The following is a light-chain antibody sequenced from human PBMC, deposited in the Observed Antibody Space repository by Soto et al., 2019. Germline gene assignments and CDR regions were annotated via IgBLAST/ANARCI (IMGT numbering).Light chain of an antibody. CDR3: HPFRSSPLVT. CDR2: RAS. V-gene: IGKV3-20*01. J-gene: IGKJ3*01. Sequence: EIVLTQSPGTLSLSPGERATLSCRASQTISSSFLAWYQQKPGQAPRLLIYRASSRAPGIPLRFSGSGSWTDFSLTISRPEPEYFAVYYSHPFRSSPLVTFGPGTKVEIK. CDR1: QTISSSF.